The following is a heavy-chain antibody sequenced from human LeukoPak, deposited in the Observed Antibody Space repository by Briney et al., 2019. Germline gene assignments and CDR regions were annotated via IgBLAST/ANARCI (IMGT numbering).Heavy chain of an antibody. CDR1: GFTFSSYW. V-gene: IGHV3-7*03. Sequence: GVSLRLSCAASGFTFSSYWMSWVRQAPGKGLEWVANIKQDGSEKDYVDSVKGRFTVSRDNTKISLYLQMNSLRAEDTAVYYCARDAYCSSTSCDDYWGQGTLVTVSS. CDR3: ARDAYCSSTSCDDY. J-gene: IGHJ4*02. D-gene: IGHD2-2*01. CDR2: IKQDGSEK.